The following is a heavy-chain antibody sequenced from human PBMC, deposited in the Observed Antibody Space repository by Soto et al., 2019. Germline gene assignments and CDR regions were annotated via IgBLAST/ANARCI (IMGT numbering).Heavy chain of an antibody. CDR1: GFSFSDYS. Sequence: QVQLVESGGDLVKPGGSLRLSCVASGFSFSDYSMTWMRQAPGGGLDFVAFISKTAITDYYADSVKGRFTISRDNARNSVYLQMDSLRAEDAAVYYCASDLRQMLSHKHYSYYLDVWGTGTTVTVSS. J-gene: IGHJ6*03. V-gene: IGHV3-11*01. D-gene: IGHD3-16*01. CDR3: ASDLRQMLSHKHYSYYLDV. CDR2: ISKTAITD.